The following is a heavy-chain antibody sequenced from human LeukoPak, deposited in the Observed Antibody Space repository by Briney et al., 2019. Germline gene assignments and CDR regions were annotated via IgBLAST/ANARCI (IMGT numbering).Heavy chain of an antibody. D-gene: IGHD3-10*01. CDR1: GDFISSRSYY. CDR3: ARRHFGSALRDY. J-gene: IGHJ4*02. Sequence: SETLSLTCTVFGDFISSRSYYWGWIRQPPGKGLEGIGTIYYSGSTYYNPSLKSRVTISVDTSKNQFSLKLSSVTAADTAVYYCARRHFGSALRDYWGQGTLVTVSS. V-gene: IGHV4-39*01. CDR2: IYYSGST.